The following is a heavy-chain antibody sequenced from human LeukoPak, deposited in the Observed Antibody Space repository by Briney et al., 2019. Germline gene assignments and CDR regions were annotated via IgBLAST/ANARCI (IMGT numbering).Heavy chain of an antibody. Sequence: PPETLSLTCTVSGGSVSSGSYYWSWIRQPTGKGLEWIGNIHYSGSTKYNPSLKSRVTISVDTSKNQFSLKLSSVTAADTAVYYCARGGYGVPFDYWGQGTLVTVSS. J-gene: IGHJ4*02. CDR1: GGSVSSGSYY. CDR3: ARGGYGVPFDY. CDR2: IHYSGST. D-gene: IGHD4-17*01. V-gene: IGHV4-61*01.